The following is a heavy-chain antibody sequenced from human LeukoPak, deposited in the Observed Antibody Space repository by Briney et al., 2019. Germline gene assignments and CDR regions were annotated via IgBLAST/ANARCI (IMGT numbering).Heavy chain of an antibody. J-gene: IGHJ4*02. CDR3: ASGIYYAAVHTWSPV. V-gene: IGHV3-21*01. Sequence: GGSLRLSCAASGFTFSSYSMNWVRQAPGKGLEWVSSISSSSTYIYYADSVKGRFTISRDDANNALFLQMRSLKVDDTAVYYCASGIYYAAVHTWSPVWGSGTLVTVSS. CDR1: GFTFSSYS. CDR2: ISSSSTYI. D-gene: IGHD3-10*01.